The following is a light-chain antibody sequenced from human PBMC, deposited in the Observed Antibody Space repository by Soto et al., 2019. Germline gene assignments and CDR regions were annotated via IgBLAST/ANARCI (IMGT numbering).Light chain of an antibody. V-gene: IGLV2-14*03. J-gene: IGLJ3*02. Sequence: QSVLTQPASVSGSPGQSIAISCTGTSSDVGGYNFVSWYQQYPDKAPKLVIYDVSNRPSGISDRFSGSKSGNTASLTISGLQAEDEADYFCSSYTSTPTVVFGGGTKLTVL. CDR3: SSYTSTPTVV. CDR2: DVS. CDR1: SSDVGGYNF.